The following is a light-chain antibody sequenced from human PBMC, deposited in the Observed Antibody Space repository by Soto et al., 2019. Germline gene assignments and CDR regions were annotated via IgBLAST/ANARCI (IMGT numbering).Light chain of an antibody. J-gene: IGKJ3*01. CDR1: QSISTY. CDR2: AAS. CDR3: QQSASTGF. V-gene: IGKV1-39*01. Sequence: DIQMTQSPSSLSASVGHRVTITCRASQSISTYLNWYQQKPGKPPKLLIYAASNLQSGVPSRFSGSGSGTEFTLTITSLQPEDFANYYCQQSASTGFFGPGTKVDIK.